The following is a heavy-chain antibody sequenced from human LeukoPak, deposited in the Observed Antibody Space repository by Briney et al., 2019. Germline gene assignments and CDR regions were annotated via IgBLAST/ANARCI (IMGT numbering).Heavy chain of an antibody. Sequence: PGGSLRLSCAASGFTFSSYAMSWVRQAPGKGLEWVSTISGSGGSRYYADSVKGRFTISRDNSKNTLYLQMNSLRAEDTAVYYCAKEWELPSYFDYWGQGTLVTASS. CDR3: AKEWELPSYFDY. V-gene: IGHV3-23*01. CDR1: GFTFSSYA. J-gene: IGHJ4*02. D-gene: IGHD1-26*01. CDR2: ISGSGGSR.